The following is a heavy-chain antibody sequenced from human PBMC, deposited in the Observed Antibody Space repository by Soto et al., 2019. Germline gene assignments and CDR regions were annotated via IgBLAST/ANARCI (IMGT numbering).Heavy chain of an antibody. D-gene: IGHD2-8*01. CDR2: VNNDGSGT. V-gene: IGHV3-74*01. CDR3: TRGGFMHAFDI. CDR1: GFTFSNYW. J-gene: IGHJ3*02. Sequence: EVQVVESGGGLVQPGGSLSLSCAASGFTFSNYWMHWVRQAPGKGVVWVSRVNNDGSGTIYADSVKGRFTISRDNSKNTLYLESNSLRAAYTSLYFCTRGGFMHAFDIWGQGTTVTVSS.